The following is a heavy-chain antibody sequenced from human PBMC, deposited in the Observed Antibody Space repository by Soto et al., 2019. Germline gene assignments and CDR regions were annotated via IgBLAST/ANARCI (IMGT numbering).Heavy chain of an antibody. D-gene: IGHD2-2*01. CDR2: ISGSGGST. Sequence: GGSLRLSCAASGFTFSSYAMSWVRQAPGKGLEWVSAISGSGGSTYYADSVKGRFTISRDNSKNTLYLQMNSLRAEDTAVYYCAKDQEYCSSTSCYLVDNYYYMDVWGKGTTVTVSS. J-gene: IGHJ6*03. CDR1: GFTFSSYA. CDR3: AKDQEYCSSTSCYLVDNYYYMDV. V-gene: IGHV3-23*01.